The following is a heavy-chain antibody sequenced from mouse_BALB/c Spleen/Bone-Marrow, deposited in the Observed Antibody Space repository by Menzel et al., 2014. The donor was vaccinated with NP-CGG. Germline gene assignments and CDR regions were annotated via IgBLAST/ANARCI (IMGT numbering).Heavy chain of an antibody. CDR3: ASYYYGSSGFAY. CDR2: IDPANGNT. CDR1: GFNIKDTY. D-gene: IGHD1-1*01. Sequence: EVQGVESGAELVKPGASVKLSRTASGFNIKDTYMHWVKQRPEQGLEWIGGIDPANGNTKYDTKFQGKATITADTSSNTAYLQLSSLTSEDTAVYYCASYYYGSSGFAYWGQGTLVTVSA. J-gene: IGHJ3*01. V-gene: IGHV14-3*02.